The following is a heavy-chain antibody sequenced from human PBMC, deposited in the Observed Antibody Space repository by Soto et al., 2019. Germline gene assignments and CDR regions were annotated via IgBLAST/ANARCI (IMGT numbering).Heavy chain of an antibody. Sequence: QITLKESGPTLVKPTQTLTLTCTFSAFSLSTGGVGVGWILQPPGKALEWLALIYWDDDKRYSPSLRSRLTITKDTTKNQVVLTMTNMDPVDTATYYCIQSRCGGDCLQSYASYYYYGMDVW. CDR2: IYWDDDK. D-gene: IGHD2-21*02. J-gene: IGHJ6*01. CDR3: IQSRCGGDCLQSYASYYYYGMDV. CDR1: AFSLSTGGVG. V-gene: IGHV2-5*02.